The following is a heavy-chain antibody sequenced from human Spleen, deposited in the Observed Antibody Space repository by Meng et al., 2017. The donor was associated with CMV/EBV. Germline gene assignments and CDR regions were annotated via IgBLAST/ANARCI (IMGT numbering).Heavy chain of an antibody. Sequence: GFSFSSSAMTWVSQAPGKGLECVSVIYSGDVMYYADSVKGRFTISRDTVEHTLSLQLDSLRTEDTAVYYCARARRVHYRSPFAPFDHWGQGTVVTVSS. V-gene: IGHV3-66*02. CDR3: ARARRVHYRSPFAPFDH. J-gene: IGHJ4*02. D-gene: IGHD6-6*01. CDR2: IYSGDVM. CDR1: GFSFSSSA.